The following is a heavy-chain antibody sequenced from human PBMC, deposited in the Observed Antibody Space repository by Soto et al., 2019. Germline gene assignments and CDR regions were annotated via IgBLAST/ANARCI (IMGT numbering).Heavy chain of an antibody. CDR1: GYTFTSYA. Sequence: ASVKVSCKASGYTFTSYAMHWLRQAPGQRLEWMGWINAGNGNTKYSQKFQGRVTITRDTSASTGYMELSSLRSEDTAVYYCARKRITIFGGGYYYGMDVWGQGTTVTVSS. D-gene: IGHD3-3*01. CDR2: INAGNGNT. V-gene: IGHV1-3*01. J-gene: IGHJ6*02. CDR3: ARKRITIFGGGYYYGMDV.